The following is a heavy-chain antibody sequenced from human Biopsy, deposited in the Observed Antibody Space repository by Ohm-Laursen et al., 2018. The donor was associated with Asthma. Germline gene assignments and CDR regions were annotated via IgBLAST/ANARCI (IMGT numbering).Heavy chain of an antibody. Sequence: SLRLSCTASGFAVSSAYMFWVRQAPGKGLEWVSVIYSGGTSHTADSVRGRFTISRDYSKNTLYLPMHSLRAEDTAVYYCARGDSSNWSHYYFDYWGQGTLVTVSS. CDR1: GFAVSSAY. D-gene: IGHD3-22*01. V-gene: IGHV3-53*01. J-gene: IGHJ4*02. CDR3: ARGDSSNWSHYYFDY. CDR2: IYSGGTS.